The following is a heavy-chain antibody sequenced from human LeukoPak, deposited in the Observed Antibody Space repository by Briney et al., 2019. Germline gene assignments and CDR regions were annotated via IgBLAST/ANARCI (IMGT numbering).Heavy chain of an antibody. CDR1: GFTFSSYA. Sequence: TGGSLRLSCAASGFTFSSYAMSWVRQPPGKGLEWIGEINHSGSTNYNPSLKSRVTISVDTSKNQFSLKLSSVTAADTAVYYCARGHDSSGSYFDYWGQGTLVTVSS. CDR3: ARGHDSSGSYFDY. D-gene: IGHD3-22*01. CDR2: INHSGST. V-gene: IGHV4-34*01. J-gene: IGHJ4*02.